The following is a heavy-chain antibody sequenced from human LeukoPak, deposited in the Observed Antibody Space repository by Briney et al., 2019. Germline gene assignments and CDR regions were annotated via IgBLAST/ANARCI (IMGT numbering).Heavy chain of an antibody. D-gene: IGHD6-13*01. V-gene: IGHV4-39*07. CDR1: GGSISSSSYY. J-gene: IGHJ6*03. Sequence: PSETLSLTCTVSGGSISSSSYYWGWIRQPPGKGLEWIGSIYYSGSTYYNPSLKSRVTISVDTSKNQFSLKLSSVTAADTAVYYCARGVRKKQQLALGYYYYYMDVWGKGTTVTISS. CDR2: IYYSGST. CDR3: ARGVRKKQQLALGYYYYYMDV.